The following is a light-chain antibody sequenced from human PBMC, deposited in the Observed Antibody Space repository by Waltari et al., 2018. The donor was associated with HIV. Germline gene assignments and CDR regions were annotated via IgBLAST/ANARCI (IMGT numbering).Light chain of an antibody. Sequence: HSVLTHPATMSGSPRQPITISCLRTSTDVGGFTVVSWYQQSPDKAPRLVIYDVSNRPSGVSGRFSGSKSGSAASLTISGLQPEDEADYYCCSYSSSGTVLFGGGTRLTVL. CDR1: STDVGGFTV. CDR3: CSYSSSGTVL. J-gene: IGLJ2*01. CDR2: DVS. V-gene: IGLV2-14*03.